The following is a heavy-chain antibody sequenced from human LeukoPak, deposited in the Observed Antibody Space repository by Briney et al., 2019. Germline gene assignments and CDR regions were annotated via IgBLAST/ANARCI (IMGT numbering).Heavy chain of an antibody. D-gene: IGHD2-15*01. CDR2: IYYSGST. CDR1: GGSISSGDYY. CDR3: ARELLHNDFYGMDV. J-gene: IGHJ6*02. V-gene: IGHV4-30-4*01. Sequence: SQTLSLTCTVSGGSISSGDYYWSWIRQPPGKGLEWIGYIYYSGSTYYNPSLKSRVTISVDTSKNQFSLKLSSVTAADTAEYYCARELLHNDFYGMDVWGQGTTVTVSS.